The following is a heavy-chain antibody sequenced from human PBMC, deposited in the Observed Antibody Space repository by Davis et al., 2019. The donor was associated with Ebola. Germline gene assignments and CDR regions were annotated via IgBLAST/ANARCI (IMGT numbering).Heavy chain of an antibody. J-gene: IGHJ6*02. Sequence: ASVKVSCKASGYTFTSYDINWVRQATGQGLEWMGWMNPNSGNTGYAQKFQGRVTMTTDTSTSTAYMELRSLRSDDTAVYYCARDNIAAAGLGYYYYYYGMDVWGQGTTVTVSS. CDR2: MNPNSGNT. D-gene: IGHD6-13*01. CDR1: GYTFTSYD. CDR3: ARDNIAAAGLGYYYYYYGMDV. V-gene: IGHV1-8*01.